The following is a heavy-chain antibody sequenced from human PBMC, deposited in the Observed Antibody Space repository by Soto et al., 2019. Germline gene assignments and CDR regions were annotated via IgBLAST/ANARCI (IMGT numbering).Heavy chain of an antibody. CDR3: AKDPPGRHVIVVTALDC. V-gene: IGHV3-23*01. CDR1: GFTYGAYA. D-gene: IGHD2-21*02. Sequence: GESLKISCAGSGFTYGAYAMSWVRQAPGKGLEWVSAISGSGGSTFYADSVKGRFTISRDNSKNTLYLQMNSLRAEDTAVYYCAKDPPGRHVIVVTALDCWGQGTLVTVSS. J-gene: IGHJ4*02. CDR2: ISGSGGST.